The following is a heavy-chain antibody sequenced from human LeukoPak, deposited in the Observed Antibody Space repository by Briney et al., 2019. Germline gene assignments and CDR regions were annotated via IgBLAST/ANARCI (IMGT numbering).Heavy chain of an antibody. Sequence: GGSLRLSCAASGFTFSSYGMHWVRQAPGKGLEWVAFIRYDGSNKYYADSVKGRFTISRDNSKNTLYLQMNSLRAEDTAVYYCAKVPSEYCSSTSCNDYWGQGTLVTVSS. J-gene: IGHJ4*02. CDR2: IRYDGSNK. CDR3: AKVPSEYCSSTSCNDY. V-gene: IGHV3-30*02. CDR1: GFTFSSYG. D-gene: IGHD2-2*01.